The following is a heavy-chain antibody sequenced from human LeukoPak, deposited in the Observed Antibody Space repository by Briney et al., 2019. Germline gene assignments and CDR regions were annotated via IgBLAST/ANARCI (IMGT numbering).Heavy chain of an antibody. D-gene: IGHD3-22*01. CDR1: GYTFTSYG. CDR3: ARVGNYYDSSGYPRTFDY. CDR2: ISAYNGNT. V-gene: IGHV1-18*01. Sequence: ASVKVSCKASGYTFTSYGISWVRQAPGQGLEWMGWISAYNGNTNYAQKLQGRVTMTTDTSTSTAYMELRSLRSDDTAVYYCARVGNYYDSSGYPRTFDYWGQGTLVTVSS. J-gene: IGHJ4*02.